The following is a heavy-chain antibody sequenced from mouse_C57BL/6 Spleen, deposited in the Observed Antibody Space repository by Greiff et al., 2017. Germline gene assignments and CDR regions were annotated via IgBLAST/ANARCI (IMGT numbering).Heavy chain of an antibody. CDR1: GFTFSSYA. J-gene: IGHJ1*03. V-gene: IGHV5-9-1*02. Sequence: EVQGVESGEGLVKPGGSLKLSCAASGFTFSSYAMSWVRQPPEKRLEWVAYISSGGDYIYYADTVTGRFTISRDNDRNTLYLQMSSLKSEDTAMYYCTRDDYGYDGYFDVWGTGTTVTVSS. CDR2: ISSGGDYI. D-gene: IGHD2-2*01. CDR3: TRDDYGYDGYFDV.